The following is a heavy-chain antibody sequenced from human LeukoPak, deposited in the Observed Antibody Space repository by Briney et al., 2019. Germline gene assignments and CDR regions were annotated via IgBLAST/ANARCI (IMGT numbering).Heavy chain of an antibody. Sequence: WMGGXXPIFGTANYAQKFQGRVTITADESTSTAYMELSSLRSEDTAVYYCARMSPAGTDYYYYGMDVWGKGTTVTVSS. J-gene: IGHJ6*04. D-gene: IGHD6-13*01. CDR3: ARMSPAGTDYYYYGMDV. CDR2: XXPIFGTA. V-gene: IGHV1-69*01.